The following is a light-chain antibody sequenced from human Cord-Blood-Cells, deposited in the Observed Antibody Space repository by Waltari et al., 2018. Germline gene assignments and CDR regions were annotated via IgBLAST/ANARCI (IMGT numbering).Light chain of an antibody. V-gene: IGLV2-23*01. Sequence: QSALTQPASVSGSPVQSITISCTATRSEVRLSILVSWYQQHPGKAPKLMIYEGSKRPSGVSNRFSGSKSGNTASLTISGLQAEDEADYYCCSYAGSSTWVFGGGTKLTVL. CDR2: EGS. CDR3: CSYAGSSTWV. J-gene: IGLJ3*02. CDR1: RSEVRLSIL.